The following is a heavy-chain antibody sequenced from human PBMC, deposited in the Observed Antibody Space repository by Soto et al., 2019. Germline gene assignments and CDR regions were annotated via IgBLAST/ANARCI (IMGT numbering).Heavy chain of an antibody. J-gene: IGHJ2*01. CDR2: ISYDGSNK. D-gene: IGHD5-18*01. CDR3: ARDPLWGTAMVIWYFDL. Sequence: QVQLVESGGGVVQPGRSLRLSCAASGFTFSSYAMHWVRQAPGKGLEWVAVISYDGSNKYYADSVKGRFTISRDNSKNSLYLQMNSPRAEDTAVYYCARDPLWGTAMVIWYFDLWGRGTLVTVSS. CDR1: GFTFSSYA. V-gene: IGHV3-30-3*01.